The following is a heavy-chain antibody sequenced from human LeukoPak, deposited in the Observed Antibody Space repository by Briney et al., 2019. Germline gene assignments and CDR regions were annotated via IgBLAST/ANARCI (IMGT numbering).Heavy chain of an antibody. J-gene: IGHJ4*02. Sequence: SETLSLTCTVSGGSISSYYWSWIRQPPGKGLEWIGYIYYSGSTNYNPSLKSRVTISVDTSKNQFSLKLSSVTAADTAVYYCARVRGIAVAGTLVDYWGQGTLVTVSS. D-gene: IGHD6-19*01. V-gene: IGHV4-59*01. CDR3: ARVRGIAVAGTLVDY. CDR2: IYYSGST. CDR1: GGSISSYY.